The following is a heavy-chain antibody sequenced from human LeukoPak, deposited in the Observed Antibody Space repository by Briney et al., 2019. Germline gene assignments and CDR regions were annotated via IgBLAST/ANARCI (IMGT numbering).Heavy chain of an antibody. CDR3: AREHNRSSYFDY. J-gene: IGHJ4*02. CDR2: IYSSGGT. Sequence: SETLSLTCTVSGDSISNDGYYWSWIRQHPQTGLEWIGYIYSSGGTYYNPSLKSRITISVDTSKNQFSLKLSSVTAADTAVYYCAREHNRSSYFDYWGQGTLVTVSS. CDR1: GDSISNDGYY. V-gene: IGHV4-31*03. D-gene: IGHD6-6*01.